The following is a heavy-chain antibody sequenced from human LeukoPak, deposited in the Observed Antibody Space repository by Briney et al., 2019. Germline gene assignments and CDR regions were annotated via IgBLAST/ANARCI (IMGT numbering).Heavy chain of an antibody. D-gene: IGHD2-2*01. J-gene: IGHJ6*03. CDR2: IIPILGTA. CDR3: ARGADQSNYYYYYMDV. CDR1: GGTFSSYA. V-gene: IGHV1-69*05. Sequence: SVKVSCKASGGTFSSYAISWVRQAPGQGLEWMGGIIPILGTANYAQKFQGRVTITTDESTSTAYMELSSLRSEDTAVYYCARGADQSNYYYYYMDVWGKGTTVTVSS.